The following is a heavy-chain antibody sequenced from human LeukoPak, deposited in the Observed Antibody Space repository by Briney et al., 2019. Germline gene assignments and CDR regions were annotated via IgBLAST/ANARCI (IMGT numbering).Heavy chain of an antibody. J-gene: IGHJ4*02. D-gene: IGHD3-3*02. V-gene: IGHV1-18*01. Sequence: ASVKVSCKASGYTFNDYGISWVRQAPGQGLEWVGWISTFNGNTNYAQKLQGRVTMTTDTSTSTAYMELRSLRSDDTAVYYCARGSIREYYFDYWGQGTLVTVSS. CDR3: ARGSIREYYFDY. CDR1: GYTFNDYG. CDR2: ISTFNGNT.